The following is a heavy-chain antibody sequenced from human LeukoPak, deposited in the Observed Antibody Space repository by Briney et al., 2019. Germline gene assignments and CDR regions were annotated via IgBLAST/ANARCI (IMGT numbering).Heavy chain of an antibody. CDR1: GFTFSSYG. CDR2: ISYDGSNK. Sequence: GGSLRLSCAASGFTFSSYGMRWVRQAPGKGLEWVAVISYDGSNKYYADSVKGRFTLSRDNSKNTLYLQMNSLRAESTAVYYGAKGDCSSTSCYKSYLDYWGQGTLVTVSS. D-gene: IGHD2-2*02. J-gene: IGHJ4*02. V-gene: IGHV3-30*18. CDR3: AKGDCSSTSCYKSYLDY.